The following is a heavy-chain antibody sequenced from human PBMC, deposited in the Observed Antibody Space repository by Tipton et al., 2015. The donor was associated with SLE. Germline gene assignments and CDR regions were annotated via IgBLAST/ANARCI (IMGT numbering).Heavy chain of an antibody. J-gene: IGHJ5*02. CDR3: ARGLEENVSAERWFDP. CDR2: IYNSGTS. CDR1: GVSIISYY. D-gene: IGHD1-1*01. Sequence: GLVKPSETLSLTCTVSGVSIISYYWSWFRQPPGKRLEWVGYIYNSGTSNYNPSLRSRVTMSVDTSKNQFSLQLSSVTAADTAVYFCARGLEENVSAERWFDPWGQGALVTVSS. V-gene: IGHV4-59*01.